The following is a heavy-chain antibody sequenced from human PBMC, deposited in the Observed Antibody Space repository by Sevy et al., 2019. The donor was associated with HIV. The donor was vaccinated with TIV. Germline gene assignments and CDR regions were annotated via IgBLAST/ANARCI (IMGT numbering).Heavy chain of an antibody. J-gene: IGHJ6*02. D-gene: IGHD3-10*02. CDR1: GFTFSSYA. CDR3: AKDMFSDVQGIWGMDV. CDR2: ISGSGGST. Sequence: GGSLRLSCAASGFTFSSYAMSWVRQAPGKGLEWVSAISGSGGSTYYADSVKGRFTISRDNSKNTLYLQMNSLRAEDTAVYYCAKDMFSDVQGIWGMDVWGQGSTVTVSS. V-gene: IGHV3-23*01.